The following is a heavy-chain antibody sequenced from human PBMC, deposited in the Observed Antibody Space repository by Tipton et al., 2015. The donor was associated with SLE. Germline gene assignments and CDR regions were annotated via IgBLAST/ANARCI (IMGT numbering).Heavy chain of an antibody. Sequence: TLSLTCAVSGYSISSGYYWDWIRQPPGKGLEWIAYIYTSGSTNYNPSLKSRVTISVDTSKNQFSLKLSSVTAADTAVYYCARLEWLLYYFDYWGQGTLVTVSS. CDR1: GYSISSGYY. D-gene: IGHD3-3*01. J-gene: IGHJ4*02. CDR2: IYTSGST. V-gene: IGHV4-38-2*01. CDR3: ARLEWLLYYFDY.